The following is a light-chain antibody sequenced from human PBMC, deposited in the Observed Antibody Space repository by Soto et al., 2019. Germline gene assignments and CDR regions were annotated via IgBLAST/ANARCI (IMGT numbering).Light chain of an antibody. V-gene: IGKV3-11*01. J-gene: IGKJ4*01. CDR3: QQRSTWPLT. Sequence: EIVLTQSPATLSLSPGERATLSCRASQSVSSYLAWYQQKPGQAPRLLIYDTSNSATGIPARFSGSGSGTDFTRTISSLEPEDFAVYYCQQRSTWPLTFGGGTKVDIK. CDR1: QSVSSY. CDR2: DTS.